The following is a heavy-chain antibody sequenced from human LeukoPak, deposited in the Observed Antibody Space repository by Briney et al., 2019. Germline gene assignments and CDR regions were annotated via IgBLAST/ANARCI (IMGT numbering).Heavy chain of an antibody. CDR3: ARDDSTSGPDDY. Sequence: MGIINPSGGSTSYAQKFQGRVTMTRDTSTSTVYMELSSLRSEDTAVYYCARDDSTSGPDDYWGQGTLVTVSS. V-gene: IGHV1-46*01. D-gene: IGHD2-15*01. CDR2: INPSGGST. J-gene: IGHJ4*02.